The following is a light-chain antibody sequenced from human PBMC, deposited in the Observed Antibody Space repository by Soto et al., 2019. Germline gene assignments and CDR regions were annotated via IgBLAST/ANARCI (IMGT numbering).Light chain of an antibody. J-gene: IGLJ1*01. CDR1: NIGNKR. V-gene: IGLV3-21*04. CDR2: YDS. Sequence: SYELTQSPSVSVAPEKTATITCGGNNIGNKRVHWYRQKPGQAPVLLISYDSDRPSGIPERFSGSNSGNTATLTISRVEGGDEADYYCQVWDIMTDNDVFGSGTKLTVL. CDR3: QVWDIMTDNDV.